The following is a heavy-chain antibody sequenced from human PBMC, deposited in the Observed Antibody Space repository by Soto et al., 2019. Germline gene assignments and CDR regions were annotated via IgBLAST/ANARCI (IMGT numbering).Heavy chain of an antibody. V-gene: IGHV1-69*01. CDR3: ARVGLGAYDY. CDR2: IIPTLGTP. CDR1: GGIFSNFA. Sequence: QVQLVQSGAEVKKPGSSVKVSCKASGGIFSNFAFNWMRQAPGQGLEWMGGIIPTLGTPHYAQKFLGRVTITADESTRTVYMEMSSLTVEDTAVDYCARVGLGAYDYWGQGTLVIVPS. J-gene: IGHJ4*02. D-gene: IGHD6-19*01.